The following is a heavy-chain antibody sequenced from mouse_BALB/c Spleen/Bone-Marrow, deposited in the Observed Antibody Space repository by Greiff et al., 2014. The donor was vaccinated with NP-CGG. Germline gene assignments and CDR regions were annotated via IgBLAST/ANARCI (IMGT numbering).Heavy chain of an antibody. CDR2: INPYNDGT. J-gene: IGHJ1*01. CDR3: ARRDYYGSSFYWYFDV. Sequence: EVKLQESGPGLVKPGASVKMSCKASGYTFTSYVMHWVKQKPGQGLEWIGYINPYNDGTKYNEKFKGKATLTSDKSSSTAYMELSSLTSEDSAVYYCARRDYYGSSFYWYFDVWGAGTTVTVSS. D-gene: IGHD1-1*01. V-gene: IGHV1-14*01. CDR1: GYTFTSYV.